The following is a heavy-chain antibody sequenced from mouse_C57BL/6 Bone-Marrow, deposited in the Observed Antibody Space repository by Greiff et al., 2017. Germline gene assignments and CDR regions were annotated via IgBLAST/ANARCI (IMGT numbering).Heavy chain of an antibody. V-gene: IGHV1-80*01. J-gene: IGHJ4*01. Sequence: VQLQQSGAELVKPGASVKISCKASGYAFSSYWMNWVKQRPGKGLEWIGQIYPGDGDTTYNGKFKGKATLTADKSSSTAYMQLSSLTSEDSAVYFCARERTPYYAMDYWGQGTSVTVSS. CDR2: IYPGDGDT. CDR1: GYAFSSYW. CDR3: ARERTPYYAMDY.